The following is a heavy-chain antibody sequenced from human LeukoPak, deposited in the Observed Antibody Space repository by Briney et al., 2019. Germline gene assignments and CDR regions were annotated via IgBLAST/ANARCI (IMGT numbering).Heavy chain of an antibody. Sequence: SVKVSCKASGGTFSSYAISWVRQAPGQWLEWMGGIIPIFGTANYAQKFQGRVTITADESTSTAYMELSSLRSEDTAVYYCARSHLRGYGGNPAHFDYWGQGTLVTVSS. CDR3: ARSHLRGYGGNPAHFDY. D-gene: IGHD4-23*01. J-gene: IGHJ4*02. CDR1: GGTFSSYA. CDR2: IIPIFGTA. V-gene: IGHV1-69*01.